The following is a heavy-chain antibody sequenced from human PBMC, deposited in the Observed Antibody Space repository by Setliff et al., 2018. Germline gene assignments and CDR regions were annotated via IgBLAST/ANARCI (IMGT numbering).Heavy chain of an antibody. CDR3: ARDGVPPLNYNFWSGNFEF. V-gene: IGHV3-23*01. Sequence: PGGSLRLSCATSGFTFSSYAMSWVRQAPGKGLEWVSAMSASGTSTYHADSVKGRFTISGDNSKNTLYLQMNSLRAEDTAVYFCARDGVPPLNYNFWSGNFEFWGQGTLVTVSS. J-gene: IGHJ4*02. D-gene: IGHD3-3*01. CDR1: GFTFSSYA. CDR2: MSASGTST.